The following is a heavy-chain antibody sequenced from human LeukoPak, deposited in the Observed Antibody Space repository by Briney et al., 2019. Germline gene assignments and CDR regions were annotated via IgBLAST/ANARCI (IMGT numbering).Heavy chain of an antibody. V-gene: IGHV3-21*01. CDR1: GFTFSSYS. Sequence: GGSLRLSCAASGFTFSSYSMNWVRQAPGKGLEWVSSISSSSSYIYYADSVKGRFTISRDNAKNSLYLQMNSLRAEDTAVYYCAKGPRIITIFGVVMSYYFDYWGQGTLVTVSS. CDR2: ISSSSSYI. D-gene: IGHD3-3*01. J-gene: IGHJ4*02. CDR3: AKGPRIITIFGVVMSYYFDY.